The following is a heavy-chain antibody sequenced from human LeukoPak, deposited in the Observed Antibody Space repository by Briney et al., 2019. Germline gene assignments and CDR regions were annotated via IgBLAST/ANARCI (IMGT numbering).Heavy chain of an antibody. CDR1: GYTFTGYY. CDR2: INPNSGGT. CDR3: ARVMITFGGVIAPHFDY. V-gene: IGHV1-2*02. D-gene: IGHD3-16*02. Sequence: ASVKVSCKASGYTFTGYYMHWVRQAPGQGLEWMGWINPNSGGTNYAQKFQGRVTMTRDTSISTAYMELSRQRSDDTAVYYCARVMITFGGVIAPHFDYWGQGTLVTVSS. J-gene: IGHJ4*02.